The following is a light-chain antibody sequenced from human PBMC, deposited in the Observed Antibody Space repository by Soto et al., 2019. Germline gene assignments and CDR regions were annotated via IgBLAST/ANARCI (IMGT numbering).Light chain of an antibody. CDR2: GAS. J-gene: IGKJ2*01. Sequence: EIVMTQSPATLSVSPGDRATVSCRASQSVSSNLAWYQQKPGQAPRLLIYGASTRATGIPARFSGSGSGTEFTLTIGSLQSEDFAVYYCQQDNSWPRTFGQGTKLEIK. CDR3: QQDNSWPRT. V-gene: IGKV3-15*01. CDR1: QSVSSN.